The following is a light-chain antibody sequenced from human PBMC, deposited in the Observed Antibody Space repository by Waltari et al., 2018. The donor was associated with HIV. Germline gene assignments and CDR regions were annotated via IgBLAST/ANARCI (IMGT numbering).Light chain of an antibody. CDR1: QSVTRRF. Sequence: EIVLQQSPATLSWSPGERATPSCAALQSVTRRFLAWYQQKPGLAPRLLSYDAASRATGISDRFSGSESGTDFILTISRLEPEDFAVYYCQQYGSSPRTFGQGTKLEIK. CDR2: DAA. J-gene: IGKJ2*01. CDR3: QQYGSSPRT. V-gene: IGKV3D-20*01.